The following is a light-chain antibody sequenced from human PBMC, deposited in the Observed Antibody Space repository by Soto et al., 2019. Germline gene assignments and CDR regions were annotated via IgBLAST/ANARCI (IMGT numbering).Light chain of an antibody. CDR1: VSDIGRYNY. V-gene: IGLV2-8*01. CDR2: EVT. Sequence: QSVLTQPPSASGSPGQSVTISCIGTVSDIGRYNYVSWYQHHPGKAPKLIIYEVTKRPSGVPDRFSGSKSGNTASLTVSGLQADDEADYYCNSYVGSNNYVFGTGTKLTVL. CDR3: NSYVGSNNYV. J-gene: IGLJ1*01.